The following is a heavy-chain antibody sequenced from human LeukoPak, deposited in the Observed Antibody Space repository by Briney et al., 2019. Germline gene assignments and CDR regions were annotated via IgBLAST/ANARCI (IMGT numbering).Heavy chain of an antibody. CDR3: ARDRAYSSGWDNWFDP. CDR2: IIPIFGTA. Sequence: SVKVSCKASGYTFTSYGISWVRQAPGQGLEWMGGIIPIFGTANYAQKFQGRVTITADESTSTAYMELSSLRSEDTAVYYCARDRAYSSGWDNWFDPWGQGTLVTVSS. CDR1: GYTFTSYG. J-gene: IGHJ5*02. V-gene: IGHV1-69*13. D-gene: IGHD6-19*01.